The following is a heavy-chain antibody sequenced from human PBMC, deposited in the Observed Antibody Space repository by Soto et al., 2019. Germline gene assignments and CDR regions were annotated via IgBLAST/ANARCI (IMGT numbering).Heavy chain of an antibody. J-gene: IGHJ4*02. CDR1: GGTFSSYA. CDR3: AREAYYYASSGYPVISTYHFDF. V-gene: IGHV1-69*01. D-gene: IGHD3-22*01. CDR2: IIPIFGTA. Sequence: SVKVSCKASGGTFSSYAISWVLQAPGQGLEWMGGIIPIFGTANYAQKFQGRVTITADESTRTAYMELSSLRSEDTAVYYCAREAYYYASSGYPVISTYHFDFWGEGTLVSVTS.